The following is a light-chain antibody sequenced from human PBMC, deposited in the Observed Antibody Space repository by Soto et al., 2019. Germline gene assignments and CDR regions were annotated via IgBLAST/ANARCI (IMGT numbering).Light chain of an antibody. CDR2: DIS. CDR3: QQRNAWPRNT. CDR1: QSVPSY. J-gene: IGKJ2*01. Sequence: EIVLTQFPATLSLSQGDRATLSCRASQSVPSYLAWYQQKPGQAPRLLVYDISNRATGIPARFTGSGSGTDFTLTISSLEPEDSAVYYCQQRNAWPRNTFGQGTKLQI. V-gene: IGKV3-11*01.